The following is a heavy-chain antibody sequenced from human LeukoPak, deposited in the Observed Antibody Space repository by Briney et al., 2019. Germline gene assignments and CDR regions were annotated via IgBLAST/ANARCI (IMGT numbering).Heavy chain of an antibody. CDR1: GFTFSSYW. CDR3: ARFSILWWPAFDY. V-gene: IGHV3-7*01. D-gene: IGHD2-21*01. J-gene: IGHJ4*02. Sequence: QAGGSLRLSCAASGFTFSSYWMSGVRQAPGKGLEWVANIKQDGSEKYYVDSVKGRFTISRDNAKNSLYLQMNSLRAEDTAVYYCARFSILWWPAFDYWGQGTLVTVSS. CDR2: IKQDGSEK.